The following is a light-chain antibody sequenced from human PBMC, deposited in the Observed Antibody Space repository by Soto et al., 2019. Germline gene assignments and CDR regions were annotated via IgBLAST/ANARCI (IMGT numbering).Light chain of an antibody. Sequence: EIVMTQSPATLSVSPGERATLSCRASQSVSSNLAWYQQKPGQAPRLLIYGASTRATGIPARFSGSGSGTDFTLTISGLRSEVFAVYYGKKYDTGPPGTFGQGTKVKIK. V-gene: IGKV3-15*01. J-gene: IGKJ1*01. CDR3: KKYDTGPPGT. CDR1: QSVSSN. CDR2: GAS.